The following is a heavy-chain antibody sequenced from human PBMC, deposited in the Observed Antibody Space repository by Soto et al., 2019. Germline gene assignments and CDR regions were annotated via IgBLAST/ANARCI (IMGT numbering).Heavy chain of an antibody. CDR1: GFTFSSYG. CDR2: ISYDGSNK. Sequence: QVQLVESGGGVVQPGRSLRLSCAASGFTFSSYGMHWVRQAPGKRLEWVAVISYDGSNKYYADSVKGRFTISRDNSKNTLYLQMNSLRAEDTAVYYCAKTAPLWSRGYYFDYWGQGTLVTVSS. J-gene: IGHJ4*02. V-gene: IGHV3-30*18. CDR3: AKTAPLWSRGYYFDY. D-gene: IGHD3-10*01.